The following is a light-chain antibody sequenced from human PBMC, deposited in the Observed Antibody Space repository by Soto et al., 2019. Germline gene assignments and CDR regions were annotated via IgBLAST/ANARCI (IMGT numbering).Light chain of an antibody. CDR2: EVS. J-gene: IGLJ3*02. Sequence: QSAVTQPPSASGSPGQSVTISCTGTSSDVGGYNYVSWFQQHPGKAPKLMIYEVSKRPSGVPDRFSGSKSGNTASLTVSGLQAEDEADYYCSSYAGSSGVFGGGTKLTVL. CDR3: SSYAGSSGV. CDR1: SSDVGGYNY. V-gene: IGLV2-8*01.